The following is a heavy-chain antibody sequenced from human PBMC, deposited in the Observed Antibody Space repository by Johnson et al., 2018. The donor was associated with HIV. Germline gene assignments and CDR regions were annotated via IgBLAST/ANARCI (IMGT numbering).Heavy chain of an antibody. CDR1: GFIVSGNY. D-gene: IGHD2-2*01. Sequence: VQLVESGGGLIQPGGSLRLSCAASGFIVSGNYMSWVRQAPGKGLEWVSFIYRDGSTFYADSVKGRFTISSDNSKNTLYLQMNSLRAEDTAVYYCAEYQGLDAFDIWGQGTMVTVSS. J-gene: IGHJ3*02. CDR2: IYRDGST. V-gene: IGHV3-53*01. CDR3: AEYQGLDAFDI.